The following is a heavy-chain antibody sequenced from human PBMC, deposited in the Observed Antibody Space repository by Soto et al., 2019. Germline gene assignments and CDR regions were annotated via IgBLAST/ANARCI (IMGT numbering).Heavy chain of an antibody. D-gene: IGHD3-10*01. J-gene: IGHJ4*01. V-gene: IGHV5-51*01. Sequence: GESLKISCKGSGYSFTTYWIGWVRQMPGKGLEWMGIIYPGDSDTSYSPSFQGQVTISADKSISTAYLQWTGLKASDTAIFYCARRAYYYGSGSSDYFDYWGHGILVTVSS. CDR3: ARRAYYYGSGSSDYFDY. CDR2: IYPGDSDT. CDR1: GYSFTTYW.